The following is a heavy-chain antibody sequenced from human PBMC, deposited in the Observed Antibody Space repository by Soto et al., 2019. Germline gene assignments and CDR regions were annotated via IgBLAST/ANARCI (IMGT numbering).Heavy chain of an antibody. D-gene: IGHD3-10*01. J-gene: IGHJ6*02. CDR1: GYTFTSYD. CDR3: ARGRMVRGVNYYYYYGMDV. Sequence: ASVKVSCKASGYTFTSYDINWVRQATGQGLEWMGWMNPNSGNTGYAQKFQGRVTMTRNTSISTAYMELSSLRSEDTAVYYCARGRMVRGVNYYYYYGMDVWGQGNSVTVSS. V-gene: IGHV1-8*01. CDR2: MNPNSGNT.